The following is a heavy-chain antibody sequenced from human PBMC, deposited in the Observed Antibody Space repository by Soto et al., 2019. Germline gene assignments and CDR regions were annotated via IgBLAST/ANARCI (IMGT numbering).Heavy chain of an antibody. J-gene: IGHJ4*02. D-gene: IGHD3-10*01. CDR3: ARDQTYYYGSGSYYYFDH. Sequence: ASVKVSCKASGGTFSSYAISWVRQAPGQGLEWMGGIIPIFGTANYAQKFQGRVTITADESTSTAYMELSSLRSEDTAVYYCARDQTYYYGSGSYYYFDHWGQGTLVTVSS. CDR2: IIPIFGTA. CDR1: GGTFSSYA. V-gene: IGHV1-69*13.